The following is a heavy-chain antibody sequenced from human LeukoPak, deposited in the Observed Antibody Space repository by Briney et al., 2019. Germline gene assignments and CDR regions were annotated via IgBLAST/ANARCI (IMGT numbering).Heavy chain of an antibody. CDR3: ARDGPQVSAAGVLAS. J-gene: IGHJ5*02. CDR1: GFTFSDNS. Sequence: PGGSLRLSCAASGFTFSDNSMSWVRQAPGKGLEWVSVMYSRGDTYYANSVKGRFTFSRDISKNTLYLQMNGLRVEDTAMYYCARDGPQVSAAGVLASWGQGTLVIVSS. CDR2: MYSRGDT. D-gene: IGHD6-13*01. V-gene: IGHV3-53*01.